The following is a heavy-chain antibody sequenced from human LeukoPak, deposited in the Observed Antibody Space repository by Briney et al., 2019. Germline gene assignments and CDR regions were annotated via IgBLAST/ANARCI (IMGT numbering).Heavy chain of an antibody. D-gene: IGHD3-10*01. CDR2: IYYSGST. CDR1: GDSISSSSYY. J-gene: IGHJ4*02. Sequence: SETLSLTCIVSGDSISSSSYYWAWIRQPPGKGLECIGNIYYSGSTHYNPSLKSQVTISVDTSKNHFSLKLSSVTAADTAVYYCARDGPHDYYGSGSYYLDWGQGTLVTVSS. CDR3: ARDGPHDYYGSGSYYLD. V-gene: IGHV4-39*02.